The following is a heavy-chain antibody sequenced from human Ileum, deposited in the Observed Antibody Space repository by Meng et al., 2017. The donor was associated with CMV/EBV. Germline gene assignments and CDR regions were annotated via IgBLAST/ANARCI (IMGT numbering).Heavy chain of an antibody. J-gene: IGHJ4*02. CDR2: IYWDGDK. V-gene: IGHV2-5*02. CDR3: AHLSARRTEKFDY. D-gene: IGHD2-8*02. CDR1: GFSLTTDGMA. Sequence: QIPFKDPAPSLWKPTQTLTMTCTVSGFSLTTDGMAVAWIRQPPGKALELLAVIYWDGDKRYRSSLKTRLTITKDTSKDQVLLTMTNMDPLDTATYYCAHLSARRTEKFDYWGQGVLVTVPS.